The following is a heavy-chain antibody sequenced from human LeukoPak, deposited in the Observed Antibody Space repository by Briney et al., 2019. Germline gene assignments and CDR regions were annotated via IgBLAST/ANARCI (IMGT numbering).Heavy chain of an antibody. CDR2: ISAYNGNT. CDR1: GYTFTSYG. Sequence: ASVKVSCKASGYTFTSYGSSWVRQAPGQGLEWMGWISAYNGNTNYAQKLQGRVTMTTDTSTSTAYMELRSLRSDDTAVYYCARGRELELLLGLWAFDIWGQGTMVTVSS. V-gene: IGHV1-18*01. CDR3: ARGRELELLLGLWAFDI. J-gene: IGHJ3*02. D-gene: IGHD1-7*01.